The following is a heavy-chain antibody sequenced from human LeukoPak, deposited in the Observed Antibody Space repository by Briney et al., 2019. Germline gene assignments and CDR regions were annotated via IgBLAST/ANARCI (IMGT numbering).Heavy chain of an antibody. CDR3: AKELRSISATTGFDY. CDR2: ISDSGGNT. J-gene: IGHJ4*02. V-gene: IGHV3-23*01. CDR1: GFTFSNFH. Sequence: HSGGSLRLSCAASGFTFSNFHMTWVRQSPGKGLEWVSAISDSGGNTWYADSVKGRFTISRDNSKNTVYLQMNSLRAEDTAVYYCAKELRSISATTGFDYWGQGTLVTVSS. D-gene: IGHD1-20*01.